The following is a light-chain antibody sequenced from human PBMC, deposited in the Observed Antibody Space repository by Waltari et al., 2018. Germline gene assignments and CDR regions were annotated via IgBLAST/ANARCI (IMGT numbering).Light chain of an antibody. J-gene: IGLJ2*01. Sequence: SYELTQPPSVSVSPGQTATITCPGDALSTKFVYWFQQKSGQAPVLLIYEDNKRPSGIPERFSGSSSGTVATLTASGAQVEDEADYYCYSADSSGIYVVFGGGTKLTV. V-gene: IGLV3-10*01. CDR1: ALSTKF. CDR3: YSADSSGIYVV. CDR2: EDN.